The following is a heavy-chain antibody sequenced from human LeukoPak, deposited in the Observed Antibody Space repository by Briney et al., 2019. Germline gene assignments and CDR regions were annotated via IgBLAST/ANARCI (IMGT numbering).Heavy chain of an antibody. V-gene: IGHV4-34*01. CDR1: GGSFSGYY. D-gene: IGHD3-9*01. J-gene: IGHJ4*02. Sequence: SETLSLTCAVYGGSFSGYYWSWIRQPPGKGLEWIGEINHSGSTYYNPSLKSRVTISVDTSKNQSSLKLSSVTAADTAVYYCARWTYDILTGYLDYWGQGTLVTVSS. CDR2: INHSGST. CDR3: ARWTYDILTGYLDY.